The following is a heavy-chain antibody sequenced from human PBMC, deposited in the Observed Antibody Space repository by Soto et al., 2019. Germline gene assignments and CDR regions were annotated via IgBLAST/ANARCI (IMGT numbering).Heavy chain of an antibody. CDR1: GGTFSSYT. D-gene: IGHD5-12*01. J-gene: IGHJ3*02. CDR3: ARDRGDGYNNI. Sequence: QVQLVQSGAEVKKPGSSVKVSCKASGGTFSSYTISWVRQAPGQGLEWMGRIIPIIGIANYEQKFQGRVTITADKSTSTAYMELSSLRSEDTAVYYFARDRGDGYNNIWGQRTMVTVSS. CDR2: IIPIIGIA. V-gene: IGHV1-69*08.